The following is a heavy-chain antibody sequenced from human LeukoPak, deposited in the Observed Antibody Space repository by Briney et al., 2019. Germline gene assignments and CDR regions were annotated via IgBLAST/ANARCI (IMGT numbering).Heavy chain of an antibody. CDR1: GFTISRSS. Sequence: GGSLRLSCAASGFTISRSSMHWVRQALGKGLEFVSAISRSGGNTYYANSVKGRFTISRDTSKNTLYLQVGSLRVEDMAVYYCARVGDRSGNGYSHWGQGTLVTVSS. CDR3: ARVGDRSGNGYSH. V-gene: IGHV3-64*01. CDR2: ISRSGGNT. D-gene: IGHD2-2*03. J-gene: IGHJ4*02.